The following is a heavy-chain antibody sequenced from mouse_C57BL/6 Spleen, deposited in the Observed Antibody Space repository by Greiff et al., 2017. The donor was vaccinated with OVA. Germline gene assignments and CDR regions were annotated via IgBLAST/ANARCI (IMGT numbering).Heavy chain of an antibody. CDR1: GYTFTDYY. V-gene: IGHV1-76*01. Sequence: QVQLKQSGAELVRPGASVKLSCKASGYTFTDYYINWVKQRPGQGLEWIARIYPGSGNTYYNEKFKGKATLTAEKSSSTAYMQLSSLTSEDSAVYFCARDSNWEFDYWGQGTTLTVSS. CDR3: ARDSNWEFDY. CDR2: IYPGSGNT. J-gene: IGHJ2*01. D-gene: IGHD4-1*01.